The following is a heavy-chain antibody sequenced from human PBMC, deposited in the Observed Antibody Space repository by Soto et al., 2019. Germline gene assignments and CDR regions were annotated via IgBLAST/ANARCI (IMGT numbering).Heavy chain of an antibody. Sequence: EVQLLESGGGLVQPGGSLRLSCVVSGVTFNNDAMTWVRQAPWKGLEWVSTIRGSGDSTYYADSVKGRFTSSRDNSKNTLYLRMNRLRVEDTALYYCAKGRTAGDPWGQGTLVTVSS. CDR3: AKGRTAGDP. D-gene: IGHD6-13*01. J-gene: IGHJ5*02. V-gene: IGHV3-23*01. CDR1: GVTFNNDA. CDR2: IRGSGDST.